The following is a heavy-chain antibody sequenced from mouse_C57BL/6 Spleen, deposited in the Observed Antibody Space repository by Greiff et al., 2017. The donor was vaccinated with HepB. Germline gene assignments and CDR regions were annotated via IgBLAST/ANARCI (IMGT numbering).Heavy chain of an antibody. CDR1: GYTFTSYW. J-gene: IGHJ4*01. V-gene: IGHV1-55*01. Sequence: QVQLQQSGAELVKPGASVKMSCKASGYTFTSYWITWVKQRPGQGLEWIGDIYPGSGSTNYNEKFKSKATLTVDTSSSTAYMQLSSLTSEDSAVYYCARGGNYVYYYAMDYWGQGTSVTVSS. D-gene: IGHD2-1*01. CDR2: IYPGSGST. CDR3: ARGGNYVYYYAMDY.